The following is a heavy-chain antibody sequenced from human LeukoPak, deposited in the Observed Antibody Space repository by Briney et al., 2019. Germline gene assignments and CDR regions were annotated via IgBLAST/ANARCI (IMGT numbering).Heavy chain of an antibody. CDR2: ISYDGSNK. D-gene: IGHD5-24*01. J-gene: IGHJ4*02. CDR1: GFTFSSYG. Sequence: PGGSLRLSCAASGFTFSSYGMHWVRQAPGKGLEWVAVISYDGSNKYYADSVKGRFTISRDNSKNTLYLQMNSLRAEDTAVYYCARGPRWLQLGSVFDYWGQGTLVTVSS. CDR3: ARGPRWLQLGSVFDY. V-gene: IGHV3-30*03.